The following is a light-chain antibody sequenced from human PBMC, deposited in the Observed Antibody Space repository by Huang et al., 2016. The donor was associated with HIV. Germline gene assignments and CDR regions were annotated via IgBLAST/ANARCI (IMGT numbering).Light chain of an antibody. CDR2: SAS. J-gene: IGKJ1*01. V-gene: IGKV1-39*01. Sequence: DIQMTQSPSSVSASMGDRVTIACRASQNIDNSLNWYQQKPGTAPKVLISSASTLQSVVPSRFSGAGFGTDFTLTITSLQPEDFATYYCQQTYGPPPWTFGQGTKVELK. CDR3: QQTYGPPPWT. CDR1: QNIDNS.